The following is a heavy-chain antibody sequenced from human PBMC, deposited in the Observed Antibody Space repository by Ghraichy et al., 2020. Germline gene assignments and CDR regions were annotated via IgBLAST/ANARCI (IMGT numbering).Heavy chain of an antibody. CDR3: ARDRGLGYCSGSSCYAGAFDI. V-gene: IGHV3-53*04. CDR1: GFTVGTNY. Sequence: GGSLRLSCAASGFTVGTNYMSWVRQAPGKGLEWVSVIYSGDNTYYADSVKGRFTISRHNPMNTLILQMNSLRAEDTAVYYCARDRGLGYCSGSSCYAGAFDIWGQGTPVTVSS. CDR2: IYSGDNT. J-gene: IGHJ3*02. D-gene: IGHD2-2*01.